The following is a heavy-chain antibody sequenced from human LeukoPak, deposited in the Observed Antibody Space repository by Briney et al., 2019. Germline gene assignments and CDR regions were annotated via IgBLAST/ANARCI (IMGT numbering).Heavy chain of an antibody. V-gene: IGHV4-59*01. CDR1: GGSISSYY. Sequence: SETLSLTCAVSGGSISSYYWSWIRQPPGKGLEWIGYIYYSGSTNYNPSLKSRVTISVDTSKNQFSLKLSSVTAADTAVYYRASAYSSGWTGYWYFDLWGRGTLVTVSS. CDR2: IYYSGST. J-gene: IGHJ2*01. CDR3: ASAYSSGWTGYWYFDL. D-gene: IGHD6-19*01.